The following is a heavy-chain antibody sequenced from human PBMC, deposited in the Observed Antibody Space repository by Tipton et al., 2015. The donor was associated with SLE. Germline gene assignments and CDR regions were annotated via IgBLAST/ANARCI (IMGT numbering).Heavy chain of an antibody. D-gene: IGHD3-22*01. V-gene: IGHV3-30*04. CDR3: AREGISGYYDSSGYYG. CDR2: ISYDGSNK. CDR1: GFTFSSYA. Sequence: SLRLSCAASGFTFSSYAMHWVRQAPGKGLEWVAVISYDGSNKYYADSVKGRFTISRDNAKNTLYLQMNSLRAEDTAVYYCAREGISGYYDSSGYYGWGQGTLVTVSS. J-gene: IGHJ4*02.